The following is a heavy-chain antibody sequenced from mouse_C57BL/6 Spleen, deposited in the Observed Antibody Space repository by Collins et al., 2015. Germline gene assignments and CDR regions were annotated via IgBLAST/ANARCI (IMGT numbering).Heavy chain of an antibody. CDR3: TRSEVFYYGHSPYYFDY. CDR2: INPSNGGT. CDR1: GYTFISYW. J-gene: IGHJ2*01. V-gene: IGHV1-53*01. D-gene: IGHD1-1*01. Sequence: QVQLQQPGTELVKPGASVKLSCKASGYTFISYWMHWVKQRPGQGLEWIGNINPSNGGTNYNEKFKGKAMLTADSSSNTAFMELRSLTSEDSAVYYCTRSEVFYYGHSPYYFDYWGQGTTLTVSS.